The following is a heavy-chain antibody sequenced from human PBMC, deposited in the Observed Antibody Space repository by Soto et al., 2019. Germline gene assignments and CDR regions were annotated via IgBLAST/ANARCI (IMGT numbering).Heavy chain of an antibody. J-gene: IGHJ4*02. CDR1: GGSFSGYY. CDR2: INHSGST. V-gene: IGHV4-34*01. Sequence: SETLSLTCAVYGGSFSGYYWSWIRQPPGKGLEWIGEINHSGSTNYNPSLKRRVTISVDTSKNQFSLKLSSVTAADTAVYYCARGRGDFDYWGQGTLVTVSS. CDR3: ARGRGDFDY.